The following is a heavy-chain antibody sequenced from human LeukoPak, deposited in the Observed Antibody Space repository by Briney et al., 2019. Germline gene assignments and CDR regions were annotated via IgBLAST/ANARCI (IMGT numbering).Heavy chain of an antibody. Sequence: GASVKVSCKASGYTFTSYDINWVRQATGQGLEWMGWMSPNSGNTGYAQKFQGRVTITRNTSISTAYMELSSLRSEDTAVYYCARGPWYYYYMDVWGKGTTVTVSS. CDR1: GYTFTSYD. V-gene: IGHV1-8*03. J-gene: IGHJ6*03. CDR2: MSPNSGNT. CDR3: ARGPWYYYYMDV.